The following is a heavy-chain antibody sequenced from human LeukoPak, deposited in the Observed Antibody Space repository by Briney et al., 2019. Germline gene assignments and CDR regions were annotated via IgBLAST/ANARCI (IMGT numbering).Heavy chain of an antibody. CDR3: ARYDSSAYDY. CDR2: ISTNGDGT. V-gene: IGHV3-64*01. CDR1: GFTFSTYA. Sequence: GGSLRLSCAASGFTFSTYAMHWVRQAPGKGLEHVSAISTNGDGTYYANSVRGRFTISRDNSKNTLYLRLGSLRAEDMAVYYCARYDSSAYDYWGQGTLVTVSS. D-gene: IGHD3-22*01. J-gene: IGHJ4*02.